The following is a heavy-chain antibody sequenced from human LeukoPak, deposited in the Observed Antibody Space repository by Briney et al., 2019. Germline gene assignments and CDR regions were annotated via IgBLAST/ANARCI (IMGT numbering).Heavy chain of an antibody. J-gene: IGHJ4*02. CDR2: ISSDGTNK. CDR3: TLTLLVVVYCFDY. V-gene: IGHV3-30*19. D-gene: IGHD2-15*01. Sequence: GGSLRLSCSTSLVTFCDYAMHGGRQAPGKGLEWVAVISSDGTNKYYAESVRGRFTTSRDNSTNTLYLYMNSLTGADASVYYCTLTLLVVVYCFDYWGQGTLVTVSS. CDR1: LVTFCDYA.